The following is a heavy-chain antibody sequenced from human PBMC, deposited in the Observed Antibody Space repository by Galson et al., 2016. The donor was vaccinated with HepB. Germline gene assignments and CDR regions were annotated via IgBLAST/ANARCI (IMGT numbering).Heavy chain of an antibody. CDR1: GFTFSSYG. Sequence: SLRLSCAASGFTFSSYGMHWVRQAPGKGLEWVAFISYDESNKYYADSVKDRFTISSDISQNTLSLQMNSLGAEDTATYSCARSYYCGSGSNWFDPWGQGTLVTVSS. D-gene: IGHD3-10*01. V-gene: IGHV3-30*03. J-gene: IGHJ5*02. CDR2: ISYDESNK. CDR3: ARSYYCGSGSNWFDP.